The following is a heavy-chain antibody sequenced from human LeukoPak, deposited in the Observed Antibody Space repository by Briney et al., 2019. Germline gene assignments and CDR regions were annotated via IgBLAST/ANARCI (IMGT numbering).Heavy chain of an antibody. V-gene: IGHV1-46*01. J-gene: IGHJ4*02. CDR2: IYPRDGST. Sequence: ASVKVSCTASGYTFTSNYIHWVRPAPGQGLEWMGMIYPRDGSTSYAQKFQGRVTVTRDTSTSTVHMELSGLRSEDTAVYYCARDQEGFDYWGQGTLVTVSS. CDR1: GYTFTSNY. CDR3: ARDQEGFDY.